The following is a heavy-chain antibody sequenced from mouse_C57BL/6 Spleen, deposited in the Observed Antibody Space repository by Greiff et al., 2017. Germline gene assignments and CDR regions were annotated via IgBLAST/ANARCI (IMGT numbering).Heavy chain of an antibody. CDR3: TRDDNYGSFDY. J-gene: IGHJ2*01. V-gene: IGHV5-9-1*02. D-gene: IGHD1-1*01. Sequence: DVQLVESGEGLVKPGGSLKLSCAASGFTFSSYAMSWVRQTPEKRLEWVAYISSGGDYIYYADTVKGRFTISRDNARNTLYLQMSSLKSEDTAMYYCTRDDNYGSFDYWGQGTTLTVSS. CDR1: GFTFSSYA. CDR2: ISSGGDYI.